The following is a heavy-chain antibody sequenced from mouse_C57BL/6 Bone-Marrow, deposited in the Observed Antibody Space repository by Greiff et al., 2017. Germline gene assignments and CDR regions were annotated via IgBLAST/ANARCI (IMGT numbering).Heavy chain of an antibody. CDR3: AIKAYYSNYGDY. D-gene: IGHD2-5*01. V-gene: IGHV1-74*01. CDR1: GYTFTSYW. CDR2: IHPSDSDT. Sequence: VKLQQPGAELVKPGASVKVSCKASGYTFTSYWMHWVKQRPGQGLEWIGMIHPSDSDTNYNQKFKGKATLTVDKSSSTAYMQLSSLTSEDSAVYYCAIKAYYSNYGDYWGQGTTLTVSS. J-gene: IGHJ2*01.